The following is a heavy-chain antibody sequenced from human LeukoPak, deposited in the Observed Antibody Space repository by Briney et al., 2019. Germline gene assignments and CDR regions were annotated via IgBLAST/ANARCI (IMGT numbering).Heavy chain of an antibody. CDR1: GGSISSYY. D-gene: IGHD3-10*01. Sequence: SETLSLTCTASGGSISSYYWGWIRQPPGKGLEWIGSIYYSGSTYYNPSLKSRVTISVDTSKNQFSLKLSSVTAADTAVYYCARERWFGELLFDYWGQGTLVTVSS. CDR3: ARERWFGELLFDY. CDR2: IYYSGST. V-gene: IGHV4-39*07. J-gene: IGHJ4*02.